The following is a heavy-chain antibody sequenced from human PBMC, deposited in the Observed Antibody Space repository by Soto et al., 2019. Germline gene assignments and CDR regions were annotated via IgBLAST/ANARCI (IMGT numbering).Heavy chain of an antibody. Sequence: GSLRLSCSASGFNFHSQGMPWVRQAPGKGLEWVAVIWYDGSNKYYADSVKGRFTISRDNSKNTLYLQMNSLRAEDTAVYYCAREYDFWSGYPHFDYWGQGTLVTVSS. CDR3: AREYDFWSGYPHFDY. J-gene: IGHJ4*02. D-gene: IGHD3-3*01. CDR1: GFNFHSQG. CDR2: IWYDGSNK. V-gene: IGHV3-33*01.